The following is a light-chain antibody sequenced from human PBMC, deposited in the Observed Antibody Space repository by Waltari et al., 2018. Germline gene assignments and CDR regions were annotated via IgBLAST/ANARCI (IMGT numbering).Light chain of an antibody. CDR1: SGHSSNV. Sequence: QLVLTQSPSASASLGASVKLTCTLSSGHSSNVIAWHQQQPEKGPRYLRKVNSDGSHSKGAEFADRFSGSSAGAGRYLTISRLQSEDEADYYCQTGGHGTWVFGGGTKLTVL. J-gene: IGLJ3*02. CDR2: VNSDGSH. V-gene: IGLV4-69*01. CDR3: QTGGHGTWV.